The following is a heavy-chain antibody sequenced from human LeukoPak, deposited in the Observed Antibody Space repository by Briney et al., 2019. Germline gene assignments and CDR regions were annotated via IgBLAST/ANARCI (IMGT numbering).Heavy chain of an antibody. CDR2: ISWDGGST. CDR3: AKDNWFDP. V-gene: IGHV3-43D*03. Sequence: GGSLRLSCAASGFTFDDYAMHWVRQAPGKGLEWVSLISWDGGSTYYADSVKGRFTISRDNSKNSLYLQMNSLRVEDTALYYCAKDNWFDPWGQGTLVTVSS. CDR1: GFTFDDYA. J-gene: IGHJ5*02.